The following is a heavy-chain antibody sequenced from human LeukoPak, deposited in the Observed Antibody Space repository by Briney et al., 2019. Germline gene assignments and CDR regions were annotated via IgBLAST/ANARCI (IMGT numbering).Heavy chain of an antibody. J-gene: IGHJ4*02. CDR1: GFTFSDYY. CDR2: ISSSGSTI. V-gene: IGHV3-11*04. D-gene: IGHD5-18*01. CDR3: ARDNRGGYSYGSVDY. Sequence: PGGSLRLSCAASGFTFSDYYMSWIRQAPGKGLERVSYISSSGSTIYYADSVKGRFTISRDNAKNSLYLQMNSLRAEDTAVYYCARDNRGGYSYGSVDYWGQGTLVTVSS.